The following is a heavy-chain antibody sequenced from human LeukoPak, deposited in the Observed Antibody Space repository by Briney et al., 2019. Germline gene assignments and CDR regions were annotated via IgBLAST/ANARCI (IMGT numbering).Heavy chain of an antibody. CDR1: GFAFSNYV. CDR3: AKGNYYDSSSPSAFDY. CDR2: ISGSGGST. D-gene: IGHD3-22*01. V-gene: IGHV3-23*01. J-gene: IGHJ4*02. Sequence: GESLRLSCAASGFAFSNYVISWVRQAPGKGLEWVSAISGSGGSTYYADSVKGRFTISRDNSKNTLYLQMNSLRAEDTAVYYCAKGNYYDSSSPSAFDYWGQGTLVTVSS.